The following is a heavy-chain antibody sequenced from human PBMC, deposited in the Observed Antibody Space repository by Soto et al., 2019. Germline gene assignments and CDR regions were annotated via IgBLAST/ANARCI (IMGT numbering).Heavy chain of an antibody. CDR1: GFTFSSYG. J-gene: IGHJ6*02. CDR3: AKGGFMDV. Sequence: QVQLVESGGGVVQPGRSQRLSCAASGFTFSSYGMHWVRQAPGKGLEWVAVLSYDGSNKYYADSVKGRFTISRDNSKNPLYLQMNSLRAEDTAGYYCAKGGFMDVWGQGTPVTVSS. CDR2: LSYDGSNK. V-gene: IGHV3-30*18. D-gene: IGHD2-15*01.